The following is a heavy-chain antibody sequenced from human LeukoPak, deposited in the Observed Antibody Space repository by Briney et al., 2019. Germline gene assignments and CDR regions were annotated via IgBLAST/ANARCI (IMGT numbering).Heavy chain of an antibody. CDR1: GYTFTGYY. J-gene: IGHJ4*02. V-gene: IGHV1-2*02. CDR2: INPNSGGT. CDR3: AKSMVRGVIRGGFDY. Sequence: ASVKVSCKASGYTFTGYYMHWVRQAPGQGLEWMGWINPNSGGTNYAQKFQGRVTMTRDTSISTAYMELSRLRSDDTAVYYCAKSMVRGVIRGGFDYWGQGTLVTVSS. D-gene: IGHD3-10*01.